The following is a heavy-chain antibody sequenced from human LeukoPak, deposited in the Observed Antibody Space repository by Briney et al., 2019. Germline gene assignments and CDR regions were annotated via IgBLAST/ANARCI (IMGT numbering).Heavy chain of an antibody. Sequence: GGSLRLSGAASGFTFSSYWMSWVRQAPGKGLEWVANIKQDGSEKYYVDSVKGRFTISRDNAKNSLYLQMNSLRAEDTAVYYCARDLPLYYGSGSIPFWGQGTLVTVSS. CDR3: ARDLPLYYGSGSIPF. J-gene: IGHJ4*02. CDR1: GFTFSSYW. V-gene: IGHV3-7*01. D-gene: IGHD3-10*01. CDR2: IKQDGSEK.